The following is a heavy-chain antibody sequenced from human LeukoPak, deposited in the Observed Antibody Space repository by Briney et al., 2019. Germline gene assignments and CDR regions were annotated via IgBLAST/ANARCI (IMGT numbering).Heavy chain of an antibody. Sequence: PSETLSLTCTVSGGSISGYYWSWIRQPPGKGLEWIGYIHYSGSTNYSPSLRSRVTISLDTSKNQFSLKVNSVTAADTAVYYCAGEGQWLPDWFDPWGQGTLVTVSS. CDR1: GGSISGYY. V-gene: IGHV4-59*01. D-gene: IGHD6-19*01. J-gene: IGHJ5*02. CDR2: IHYSGST. CDR3: AGEGQWLPDWFDP.